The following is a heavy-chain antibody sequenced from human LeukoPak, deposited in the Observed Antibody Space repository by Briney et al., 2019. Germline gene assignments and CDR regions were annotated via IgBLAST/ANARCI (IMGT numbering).Heavy chain of an antibody. CDR1: GFTVSSNY. Sequence: GGSLRLSCAASGFTVSSNYMSWVRQAPGKGLEWVSVIYSGGSTYYADSVKGRFTISRDNSKNTLYLQMNSLRAEDTAVYYCARDYYDSSGYYYDDYWGQGTLVTVSS. V-gene: IGHV3-66*01. CDR3: ARDYYDSSGYYYDDY. J-gene: IGHJ4*02. CDR2: IYSGGST. D-gene: IGHD3-22*01.